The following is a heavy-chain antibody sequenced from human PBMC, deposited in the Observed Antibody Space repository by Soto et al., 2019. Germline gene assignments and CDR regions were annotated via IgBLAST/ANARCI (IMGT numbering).Heavy chain of an antibody. CDR2: ISSSSSTI. CDR1: GFTFSSYR. CDR3: AREGGSLNWFDP. Sequence: WGSLRLSCAAAGFTFSSYRMNCVRQAPGKGLEWVSYISSSSSTIYYADSVKGRFTISRDNAKNSLYLQMNSLRDEDTAVYYCAREGGSLNWFDPWGQGTLVTVSS. D-gene: IGHD1-26*01. J-gene: IGHJ5*02. V-gene: IGHV3-48*02.